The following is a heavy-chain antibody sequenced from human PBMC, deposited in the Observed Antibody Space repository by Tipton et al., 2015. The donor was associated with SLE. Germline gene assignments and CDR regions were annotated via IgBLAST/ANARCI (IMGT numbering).Heavy chain of an antibody. CDR2: IYNSGIT. J-gene: IGHJ6*03. D-gene: IGHD2-15*01. V-gene: IGHV4-61*02. CDR1: GDSFSSGSSS. CDR3: VKSVVVVSPRDYYYYMDV. Sequence: TLSLTCTVSGDSFSSGSSSWNWVRQPAGKGLEWIGLIYNSGITNYNPSLQSRVTLSVDTSKNQFSLRLCSVTAADTGVYYCVKSVVVVSPRDYYYYMDVWGKGTTVTVSS.